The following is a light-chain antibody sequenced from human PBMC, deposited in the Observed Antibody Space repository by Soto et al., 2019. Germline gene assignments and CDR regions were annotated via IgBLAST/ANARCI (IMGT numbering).Light chain of an antibody. CDR1: QSISSN. CDR3: QHYNIWPRAT. CDR2: RTS. V-gene: IGKV3-15*01. J-gene: IGKJ4*01. Sequence: EMVLTQSPATLSVSPGERATLSCRASQSISSNLAWYQQKPGQAPRLRMFRTSSRATGFPARFSGSGSGTEFNLSISSLQSEDFGVYYCQHYNIWPRATFVGGT.